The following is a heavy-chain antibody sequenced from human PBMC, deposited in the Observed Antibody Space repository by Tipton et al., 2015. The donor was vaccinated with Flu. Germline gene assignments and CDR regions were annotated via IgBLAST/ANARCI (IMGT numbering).Heavy chain of an antibody. CDR3: ARGYSGSTPGAFDI. Sequence: LRLSCAVSGGSISSGGYSWSWIRQPPGKGLEWIGYIYHSGSTYYNPSLKSRVTISVDRSKNQFSLKLSSVTAADTAVYYCARGYSGSTPGAFDIWGQGTMVPVSS. CDR2: IYHSGST. CDR1: GGSISSGGYS. J-gene: IGHJ3*02. V-gene: IGHV4-30-2*01. D-gene: IGHD1-26*01.